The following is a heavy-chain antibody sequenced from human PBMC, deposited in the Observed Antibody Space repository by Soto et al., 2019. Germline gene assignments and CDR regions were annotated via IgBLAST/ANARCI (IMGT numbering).Heavy chain of an antibody. CDR3: ARPLGDYPVVGYYGMDV. V-gene: IGHV3-74*01. D-gene: IGHD4-17*01. CDR2: INSDGSST. CDR1: GFTFSRYW. J-gene: IGHJ6*02. Sequence: PGGSLRLSCAASGFTFSRYWMHWVRQAPGKGLVWVSRINSDGSSTNYADSVKGRFTISRDNAKNTLYLQMNSLRAEDTAVYYSARPLGDYPVVGYYGMDVWGQGTKVTVSS.